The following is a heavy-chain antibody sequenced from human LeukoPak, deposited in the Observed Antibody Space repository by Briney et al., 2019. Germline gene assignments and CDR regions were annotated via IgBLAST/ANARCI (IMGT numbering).Heavy chain of an antibody. CDR2: IYYSGST. Sequence: SETLSLTCTVSGGSISSYYWSWIRQPPGKGLEWIGYIYYSGSTNYNPSLKSRVTMSVDTSKNQFSLKLSSVTAADTAVYYCARDGSGLYYFDYWGQGTLVTVSS. CDR3: ARDGSGLYYFDY. D-gene: IGHD6-19*01. CDR1: GGSISSYY. V-gene: IGHV4-59*01. J-gene: IGHJ4*02.